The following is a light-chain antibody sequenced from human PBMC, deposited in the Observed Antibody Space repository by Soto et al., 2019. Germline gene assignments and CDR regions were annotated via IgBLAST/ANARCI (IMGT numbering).Light chain of an antibody. CDR2: GAS. V-gene: IGKV3-20*01. Sequence: EIVLTQSPGTLSLSPGERATLSCRASQSVSSSYLAWYQQKPGQAPRLLIYGASSRASGIPDRFSGSGSGTDFTLTISRLEPEDFAVYYCQQYGSSPPWTFGQGTEVEIK. CDR1: QSVSSSY. CDR3: QQYGSSPPWT. J-gene: IGKJ1*01.